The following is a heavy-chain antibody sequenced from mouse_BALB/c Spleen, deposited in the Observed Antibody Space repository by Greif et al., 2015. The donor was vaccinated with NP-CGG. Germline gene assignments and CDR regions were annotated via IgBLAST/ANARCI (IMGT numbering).Heavy chain of an antibody. CDR3: TRYGFYAMDY. CDR2: INPSNGGT. D-gene: IGHD2-10*02. Sequence: VQLVESGAELVKPGASVKLSCKASGYTFTNYYMYWVRQRPGQGLEWIGDINPSNGGTNFNEKFKSKATLTVDKSSSTAYMQLSSLTSEDSAVYYCTRYGFYAMDYWGQGTSVTVSS. J-gene: IGHJ4*01. V-gene: IGHV1S81*02. CDR1: GYTFTNYY.